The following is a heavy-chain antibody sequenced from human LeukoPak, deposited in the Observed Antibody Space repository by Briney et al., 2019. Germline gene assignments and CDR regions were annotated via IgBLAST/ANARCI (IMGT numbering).Heavy chain of an antibody. CDR3: ARDPPGSYYGSY. CDR1: GFTFSTYS. Sequence: GGSLGLSCAASGFTFSTYSMNWVRQAPGKGLEWVSSISSSSTYIYYADSVRGRFTISRDNAKNSLYLQMNSLRAEDTAVYYCARDPPGSYYGSYWGQGTLVTVAS. D-gene: IGHD1-26*01. J-gene: IGHJ4*02. V-gene: IGHV3-21*01. CDR2: ISSSSTYI.